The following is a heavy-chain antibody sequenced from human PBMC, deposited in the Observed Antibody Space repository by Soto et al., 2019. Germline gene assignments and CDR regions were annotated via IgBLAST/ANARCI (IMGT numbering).Heavy chain of an antibody. CDR2: ISYDGSNK. Sequence: QVQLVESGGGVVQPGRSLRLYCAASGFTFSSYGMHWVRQAPGKGLEWVAVISYDGSNKYYADSVKGRFTISRDNSKNTLYLQMNSLRAEDTAVYYCAKAPGGMPPDYWGQGTLVTVSS. J-gene: IGHJ4*02. CDR1: GFTFSSYG. V-gene: IGHV3-30*18. CDR3: AKAPGGMPPDY. D-gene: IGHD3-16*01.